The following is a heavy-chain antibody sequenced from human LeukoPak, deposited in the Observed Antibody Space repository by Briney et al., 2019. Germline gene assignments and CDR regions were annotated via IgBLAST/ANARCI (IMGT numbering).Heavy chain of an antibody. J-gene: IGHJ4*02. CDR3: ASLDWGVSDFDY. V-gene: IGHV1-3*01. CDR1: GYTFTSYA. Sequence: ASVKVSCTASGYTFTSYAMHWVRQAPGQRLEWMGWINAGNGNTKYSQKFQGRVTITRDTSAGTAYMELSSLRSEDTAVYYCASLDWGVSDFDYWGQGTLVTVSS. CDR2: INAGNGNT. D-gene: IGHD7-27*01.